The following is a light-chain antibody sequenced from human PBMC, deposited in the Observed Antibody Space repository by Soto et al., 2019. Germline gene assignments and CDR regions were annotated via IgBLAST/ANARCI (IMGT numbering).Light chain of an antibody. CDR1: QSLSSNY. CDR2: GAS. V-gene: IGKV3-20*01. J-gene: IGKJ1*01. Sequence: EIVLTQSPGTLSLSPGDRATVSCRASQSLSSNYLAWYQQKPGQAPKLLIYGASRRATDIPDRFSGSGSGRDFALTITRLEPADFAVYFCQQYDTFPRTFGQGTKVE. CDR3: QQYDTFPRT.